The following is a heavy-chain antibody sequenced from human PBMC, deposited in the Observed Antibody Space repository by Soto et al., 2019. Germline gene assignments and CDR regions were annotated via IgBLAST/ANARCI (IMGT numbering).Heavy chain of an antibody. CDR2: ISARDT. D-gene: IGHD3-3*01. J-gene: IGHJ6*02. V-gene: IGHV1-18*04. CDR3: ARDTALPTSLRDDFFYFGMDV. Sequence: ASVKVSCKASGCIFASHGISWVRQAPGQGLEWMGWISARDTNYAQKFQDRVTMTTDTSTDTAYMELRSLRSDDTAVYFCARDTALPTSLRDDFFYFGMDVWGQGTTVTVSS. CDR1: GCIFASHG.